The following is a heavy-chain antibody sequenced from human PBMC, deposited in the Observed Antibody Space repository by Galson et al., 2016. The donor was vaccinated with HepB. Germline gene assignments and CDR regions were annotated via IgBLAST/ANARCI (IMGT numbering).Heavy chain of an antibody. CDR3: ARVGYSSSRIMDV. J-gene: IGHJ6*02. CDR2: ISHRGST. D-gene: IGHD6-13*01. V-gene: IGHV4-34*01. CDR1: GGSFSGYH. Sequence: SETLSLTCAVHGGSFSGYHWGWIRQTPGEGLQWIGEISHRGSTSYNPSLKSRVTISIDTSNNQFSLKVTSVTAADTAVYYCARVGYSSSRIMDVWGQGTTVIVSS.